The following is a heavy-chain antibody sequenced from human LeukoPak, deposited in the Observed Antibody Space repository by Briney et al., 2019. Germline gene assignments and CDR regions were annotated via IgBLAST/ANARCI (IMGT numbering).Heavy chain of an antibody. D-gene: IGHD2-2*01. CDR1: GFTFSSYS. Sequence: PGGSLRLSCAASGFTFSSYSMNWVREAPGKGLEWVSSISSSSSYIYYADSVKGRFTISRDNAKNSLYLQMSSLRAEDTAVYYCARVDCSSTSCYFDPWGQGTLVTVSS. V-gene: IGHV3-21*01. CDR2: ISSSSSYI. J-gene: IGHJ5*02. CDR3: ARVDCSSTSCYFDP.